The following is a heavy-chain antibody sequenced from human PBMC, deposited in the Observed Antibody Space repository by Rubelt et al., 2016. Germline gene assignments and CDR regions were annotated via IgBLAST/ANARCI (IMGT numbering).Heavy chain of an antibody. J-gene: IGHJ4*02. CDR2: KCDGSVT. D-gene: IGHD3-3*01. Sequence: KCDGSVTTYADSVKGRFAISRDNATNQLLRHLASLRVEDTAVYYCARDSRAFGVVIIYYFESWGQGTLVTVSS. CDR3: ARDSRAFGVVIIYYFES. V-gene: IGHV3-74*03.